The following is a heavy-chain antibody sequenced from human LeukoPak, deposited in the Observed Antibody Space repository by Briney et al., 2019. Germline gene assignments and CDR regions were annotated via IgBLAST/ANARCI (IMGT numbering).Heavy chain of an antibody. Sequence: GASVKVSCKASGYTFTSYYMHWVRQAPGQGLEWMGWINPNSGGTNYAQKFQGRVTMTRDTSISTAYMELSRLRSDDTAVYYCARVLTPHRRNYGDYEDYWGQGTLVTVSS. V-gene: IGHV1-2*02. D-gene: IGHD4-17*01. CDR3: ARVLTPHRRNYGDYEDY. CDR2: INPNSGGT. J-gene: IGHJ4*02. CDR1: GYTFTSYY.